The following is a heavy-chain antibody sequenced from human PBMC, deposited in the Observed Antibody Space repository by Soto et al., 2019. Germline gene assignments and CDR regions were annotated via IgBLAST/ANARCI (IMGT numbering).Heavy chain of an antibody. D-gene: IGHD6-19*01. J-gene: IGHJ3*02. CDR3: AKEMRHSSGWYGAFDI. V-gene: IGHV3-15*01. CDR2: IKSKSDGAST. Sequence: GGSLRLSCAASGFTVTYAWMDWVRQAPGKGLEWVGRIKSKSDGASTDFPAPVKDRFTISRDDSKNTLYLQMSSVKSEDTAMYYCAKEMRHSSGWYGAFDIWGQGIMVTVSS. CDR1: GFTVTYAW.